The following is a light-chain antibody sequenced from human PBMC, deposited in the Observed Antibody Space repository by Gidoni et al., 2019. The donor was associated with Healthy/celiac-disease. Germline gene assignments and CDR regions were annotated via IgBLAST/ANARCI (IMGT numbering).Light chain of an antibody. CDR2: AAS. CDR1: QGISSY. Sequence: DIQLTQSPSFLSAHVGDRVTITCRASQGISSYLAWYQQKPGKAPKLLIYAASTLQSGVPSRFSGSGSGTEFTLTISSLQPEDFATYYCQQLNSYPRTFGQGTKVEIK. CDR3: QQLNSYPRT. V-gene: IGKV1-9*01. J-gene: IGKJ1*01.